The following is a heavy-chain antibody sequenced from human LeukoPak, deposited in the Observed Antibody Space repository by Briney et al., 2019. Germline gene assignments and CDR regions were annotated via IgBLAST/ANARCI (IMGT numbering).Heavy chain of an antibody. CDR3: AKGYSYGHDLDAFDI. Sequence: LSGGSLRFSCAGSGFTFSNCGLSWVRQAPGKGLKWVAAISDTGTSTYVADSVKGRFTISRDNSKNTLYLQMNSLRAEDTAVYYCAKGYSYGHDLDAFDIWGQGTMVTVSS. J-gene: IGHJ3*02. D-gene: IGHD5-18*01. CDR1: GFTFSNCG. V-gene: IGHV3-23*01. CDR2: ISDTGTST.